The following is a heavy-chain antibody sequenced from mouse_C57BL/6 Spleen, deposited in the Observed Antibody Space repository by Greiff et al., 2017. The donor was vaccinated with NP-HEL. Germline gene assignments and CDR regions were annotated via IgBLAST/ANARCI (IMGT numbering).Heavy chain of an antibody. CDR1: GFTFSSYT. CDR2: ISGGGGNT. D-gene: IGHD2-10*01. V-gene: IGHV5-9*01. CDR3: ARQGGLLYYFDY. Sequence: EVMLVESGGGLVKPGGSLKLSCAASGFTFSSYTMSWVRQTPEKRLEWVATISGGGGNTYYPDSVKGRFTISRDNAKNTLYLQMSSLRSEDTALYYCARQGGLLYYFDYWGQSTTLTVSS. J-gene: IGHJ2*01.